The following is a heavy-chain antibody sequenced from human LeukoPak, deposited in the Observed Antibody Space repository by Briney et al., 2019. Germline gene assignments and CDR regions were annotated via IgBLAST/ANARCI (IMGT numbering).Heavy chain of an antibody. CDR1: GGSFSDYY. Sequence: PSETLSLTCAVYGGSFSDYYWSWIRQPPGKALEWIGYIFYTGNTKYNPSLKSRVTISLDTSKNQFSLNLSSVTAADTAVYYCARHNKLYTDSFPFDNWGQGTPVTVSS. J-gene: IGHJ4*02. V-gene: IGHV4-59*08. CDR3: ARHNKLYTDSFPFDN. D-gene: IGHD3/OR15-3a*01. CDR2: IFYTGNT.